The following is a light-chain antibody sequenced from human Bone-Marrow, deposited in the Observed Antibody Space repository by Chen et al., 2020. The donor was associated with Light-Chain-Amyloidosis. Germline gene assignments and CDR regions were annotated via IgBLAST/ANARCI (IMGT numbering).Light chain of an antibody. CDR1: RSNLVAGYD. J-gene: IGLJ3*02. CDR3: QSYDMSLYSSV. CDR2: DNN. V-gene: IGLV1-40*01. Sequence: QSVLTQPPSVSGAPGQKVTISCTGSRSNLVAGYDVHWYQQLPGTAPKLLIYDNNHRPSGVPDRFSGCKSGTSAFLAITGLQAEDEADYYCQSYDMSLYSSVFGGGTKLTVL.